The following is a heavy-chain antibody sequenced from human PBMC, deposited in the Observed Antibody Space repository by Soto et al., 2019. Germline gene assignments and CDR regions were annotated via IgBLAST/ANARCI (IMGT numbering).Heavy chain of an antibody. CDR2: ISGSGGST. Sequence: PGGSLRLSCAASGFTFSSYAMSWVRQAPGKGLEWVSAISGSGGSTYYADSVKGRFTISRDNSKNTLYLQMNSLRAEDTAVYYCAKASDCSGGSCYHPRYYGMDVWGQGTTVTVS. V-gene: IGHV3-23*01. CDR1: GFTFSSYA. J-gene: IGHJ6*02. D-gene: IGHD2-15*01. CDR3: AKASDCSGGSCYHPRYYGMDV.